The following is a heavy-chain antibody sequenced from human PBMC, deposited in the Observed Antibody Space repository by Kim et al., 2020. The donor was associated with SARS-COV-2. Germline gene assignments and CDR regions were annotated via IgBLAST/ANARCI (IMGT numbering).Heavy chain of an antibody. D-gene: IGHD3-10*01. J-gene: IGHJ6*02. CDR3: ARDFTQDENHRGGYYYYRMDV. CDR2: IYSTGSA. CDR1: GGSINSGIYY. Sequence: SETLSLTCTVSGGSINSGIYYWIWIRQPAGKGLEWIGRIYSTGSANYNPSLRGRVIMSVDTSKNQFSLKLSSVTAADTAVYYCARDFTQDENHRGGYYYYRMDVWGQGTTVTVSS. V-gene: IGHV4-61*02.